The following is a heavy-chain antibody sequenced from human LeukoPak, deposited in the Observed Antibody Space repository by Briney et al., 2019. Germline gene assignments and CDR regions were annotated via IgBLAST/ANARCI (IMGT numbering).Heavy chain of an antibody. CDR3: ARLRGSSPIDF. V-gene: IGHV4-39*01. CDR1: GGSISSSDFY. D-gene: IGHD3-16*01. J-gene: IGHJ4*02. CDR2: MSYSGSL. Sequence: PSGTLSLTCIVSGGSISSSDFYWGWARQSPGKGLEWIGSMSYSGSLYYNPSLQSRVTISADTSKNQFSLNLRSLAAADTAIYHCARLRGSSPIDFWGQGILVTVSS.